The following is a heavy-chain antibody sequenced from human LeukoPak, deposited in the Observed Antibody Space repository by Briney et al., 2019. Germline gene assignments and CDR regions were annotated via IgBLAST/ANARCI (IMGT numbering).Heavy chain of an antibody. CDR3: ARDLRGGYFDY. CDR2: IIPIFGTA. V-gene: IGHV1-69*05. J-gene: IGHJ4*02. CDR1: GGTFSSYT. Sequence: ASVKVSCKASGGTFSSYTISWVRQAPGQGLEWMGGIIPIFGTANYAQKFQGRVTITTDESTSTAYMELSSLRSGDTAVYYCARDLRGGYFDYWGQGTLVTVSS. D-gene: IGHD3-16*01.